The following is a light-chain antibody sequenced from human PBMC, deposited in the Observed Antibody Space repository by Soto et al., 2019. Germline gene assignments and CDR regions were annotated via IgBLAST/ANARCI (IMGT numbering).Light chain of an antibody. V-gene: IGLV2-18*02. CDR1: KSDIGVYDF. Sequence: QSALTQPPSASGSPGQSVTISCTGTKSDIGVYDFVSWYQHHPGKAPRLIIYEVVQRPSGVPDRFSGSKSGNTASLTISGLQAEDGADYYCSSYTTRSTYVFGTGTKVTVL. CDR3: SSYTTRSTYV. CDR2: EVV. J-gene: IGLJ1*01.